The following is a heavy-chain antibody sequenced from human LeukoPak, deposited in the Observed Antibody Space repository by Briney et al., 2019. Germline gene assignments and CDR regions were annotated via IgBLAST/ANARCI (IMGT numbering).Heavy chain of an antibody. CDR1: GGSFSGYY. CDR2: INHSGST. CDR3: ASYYDFWSGYDY. J-gene: IGHJ4*02. Sequence: SETLSLTCAGYGGSFSGYYWSGIRQPPGKGLEWIGEINHSGSTNYNPSLKSRVTISVDTSKNQFSLKLSSVTAADTAVYYCASYYDFWSGYDYWGQGTLVTVSS. V-gene: IGHV4-34*01. D-gene: IGHD3-3*01.